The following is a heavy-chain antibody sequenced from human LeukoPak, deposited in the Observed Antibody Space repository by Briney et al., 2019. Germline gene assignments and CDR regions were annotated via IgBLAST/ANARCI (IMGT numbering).Heavy chain of an antibody. CDR2: INHSGST. V-gene: IGHV4-34*01. J-gene: IGHJ4*02. CDR1: GGSFSGYY. Sequence: SETLSLTCAVYGGSFSGYYWSWIRQPPGKGLEWIEEINHSGSTNYNPSLKSRVTISVDTSENQFSLKLSSVTAADTAVYYCARGQWFGESPPFDYWGQGTLVTVSS. D-gene: IGHD3-10*01. CDR3: ARGQWFGESPPFDY.